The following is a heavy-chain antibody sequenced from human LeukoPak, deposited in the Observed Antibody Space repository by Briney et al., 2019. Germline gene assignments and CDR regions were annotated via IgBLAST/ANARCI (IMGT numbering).Heavy chain of an antibody. D-gene: IGHD3-22*01. Sequence: SETLSLTCAVYGGSFSGYYWSWIRQPPGKGLEWIGEINHSGSTNYNPSLKSRVTISVDTSKNQFSLKLSSVTAADTAVYYCASVPYYYDSSGYDVFDYWGQGTLVTVSS. J-gene: IGHJ4*02. CDR2: INHSGST. V-gene: IGHV4-34*01. CDR3: ASVPYYYDSSGYDVFDY. CDR1: GGSFSGYY.